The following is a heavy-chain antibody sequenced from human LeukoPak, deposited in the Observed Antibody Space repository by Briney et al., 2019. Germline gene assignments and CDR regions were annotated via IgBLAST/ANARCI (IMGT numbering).Heavy chain of an antibody. CDR1: GFTFSSYG. CDR3: AIVVVTNYGMDV. CDR2: IYSGAGPK. D-gene: IGHD2-15*01. Sequence: GGSLRLSCAASGFTFSSYGMHWVRQAPGKGLEWISNIYSGAGPKYYADSVKGRFTISRDNAENSVSLQMSSLRDEDTAVYYCAIVVVTNYGMDVWGQGTTVTVSS. J-gene: IGHJ6*02. V-gene: IGHV3-48*02.